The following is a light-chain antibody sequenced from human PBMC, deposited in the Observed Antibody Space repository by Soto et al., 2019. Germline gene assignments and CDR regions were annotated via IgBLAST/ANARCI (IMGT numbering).Light chain of an antibody. J-gene: IGKJ1*01. CDR3: QHYNSYSEA. CDR2: KAS. V-gene: IGKV1-5*03. CDR1: QTISSW. Sequence: DIQITQSPSTLSRYAGYRVKITFRAIQTISSWLAWYQQKPGKAPKLLIYKASTLKSGVPSRFSGSGSGTEFTLTISSLQTYDFATYYCQHYNSYSEAFGKVTKVDIK.